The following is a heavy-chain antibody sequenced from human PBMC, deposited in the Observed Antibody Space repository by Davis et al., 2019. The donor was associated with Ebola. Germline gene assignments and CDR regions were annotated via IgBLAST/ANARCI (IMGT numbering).Heavy chain of an antibody. Sequence: PGGSLRLSCEGSGFPFSDYAIHWVRQAPGKGLEWVALVSAGTDKQHYSDSVRGRVTISRDNTQNTLYLQMNSLRVDDTAVYYCARDQQLFFWGQGTLVTVSS. V-gene: IGHV3-30-3*01. CDR3: ARDQQLFF. CDR1: GFPFSDYA. J-gene: IGHJ1*01. D-gene: IGHD1-1*01. CDR2: VSAGTDKQ.